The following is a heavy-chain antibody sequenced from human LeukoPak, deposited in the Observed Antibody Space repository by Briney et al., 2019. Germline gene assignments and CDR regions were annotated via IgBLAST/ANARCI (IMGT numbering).Heavy chain of an antibody. J-gene: IGHJ6*04. Sequence: GGSLRLSCAASGFTFSSYWMSWVRQAPGKGLEWVANIKQDGSEKYYVDSVKGRFTIPRDNAKNSLYLQMNSLRAEDTAVYYCARDMYYDILTGYYYYCGMDVWGKGTTVTVSS. D-gene: IGHD3-9*01. CDR3: ARDMYYDILTGYYYYCGMDV. CDR1: GFTFSSYW. V-gene: IGHV3-7*03. CDR2: IKQDGSEK.